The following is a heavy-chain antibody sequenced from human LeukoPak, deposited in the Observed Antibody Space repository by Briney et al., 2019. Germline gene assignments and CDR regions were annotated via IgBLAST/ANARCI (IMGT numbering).Heavy chain of an antibody. CDR2: IYYSGST. D-gene: IGHD3-3*01. CDR1: GGSISSYY. CDR3: ARAGRPFGVGEFDP. V-gene: IGHV4-59*01. J-gene: IGHJ5*02. Sequence: PSETLSLTCTGSGGSISSYYWSWIRQPPGKGLEGMGYIYYSGSTNYNPSLKSRVTISVDPSKNQFSLKLSSVTDADTAVYYCARAGRPFGVGEFDPWGQGTLVTVSS.